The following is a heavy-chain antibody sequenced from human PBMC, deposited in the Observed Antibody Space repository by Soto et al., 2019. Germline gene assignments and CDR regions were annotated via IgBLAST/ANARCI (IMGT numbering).Heavy chain of an antibody. Sequence: QVQLQESGPGLVKPSESLSLTCTVSGVSISSYYWSWIRQPAGKGLEWIGRIYTSGSTNYNPSLKSRVNMSVDTSKNQFSLKLSSVTAADTAVYYCAVFVLVPAAIVDYWGQGTLVTVSS. CDR2: IYTSGST. J-gene: IGHJ4*02. D-gene: IGHD2-2*02. CDR3: AVFVLVPAAIVDY. CDR1: GVSISSYY. V-gene: IGHV4-4*07.